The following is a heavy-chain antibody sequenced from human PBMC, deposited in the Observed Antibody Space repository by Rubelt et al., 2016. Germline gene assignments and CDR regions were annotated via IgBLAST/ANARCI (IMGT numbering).Heavy chain of an antibody. Sequence: QVQLVQSGAEVKKPGSSVKVSCKASGGTLSSYAISWVRQAPGQVLEWLGGIIPRFGTANYAQKFQGRVTITADKSTSTAYMELSSLRSEDTAVYYCARDLVGVVITTHDAFDIWGQGTMVTVSS. CDR3: ARDLVGVVITTHDAFDI. CDR1: GGTLSSYA. V-gene: IGHV1-69*06. D-gene: IGHD3-22*01. CDR2: IIPRFGTA. J-gene: IGHJ3*02.